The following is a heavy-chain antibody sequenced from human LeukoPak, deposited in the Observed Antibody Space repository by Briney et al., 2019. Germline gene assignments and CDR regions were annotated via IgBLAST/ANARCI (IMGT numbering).Heavy chain of an antibody. CDR1: GFTFSNYW. CDR3: ARVQGSSGPGIFEY. D-gene: IGHD6-19*01. Sequence: RGSLRLSCAASGFTFSNYWMSWVRQAPGKGLEWVANIKQDGSEKFYVDSVKGRFTISRDNAKKSLYLQMNSLRVEDTAVYYCARVQGSSGPGIFEYWGQGTLVTVSS. J-gene: IGHJ4*02. V-gene: IGHV3-7*01. CDR2: IKQDGSEK.